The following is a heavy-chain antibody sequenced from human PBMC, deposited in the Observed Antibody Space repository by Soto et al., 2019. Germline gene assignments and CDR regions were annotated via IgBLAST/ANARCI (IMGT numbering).Heavy chain of an antibody. CDR3: AKDQIRGYYDSSGYLVHYFDY. J-gene: IGHJ4*02. CDR2: ISYDGSNK. V-gene: IGHV3-30*18. CDR1: GFTFSSYG. D-gene: IGHD3-22*01. Sequence: GGSLRLSCAASGFTFSSYGMHWVRQAPGKGLEWVAVISYDGSNKYYADSVKGRFTISRDNSKNTLYLQMNSLRAEDTAVYYCAKDQIRGYYDSSGYLVHYFDYWGQGTLVTVSS.